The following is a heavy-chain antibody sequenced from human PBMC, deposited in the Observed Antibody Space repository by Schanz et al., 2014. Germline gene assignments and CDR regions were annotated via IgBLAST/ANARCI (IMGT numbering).Heavy chain of an antibody. J-gene: IGHJ6*03. CDR1: GYPFTSDD. Sequence: QVQLVQSGAEVKKPGASVKVSCRASGYPFTSDDITWVRQAPGQGLEWMGWMNPNSGDTGYPRKFQDRVSMTRNTSISTAYMELNSRTSEDTAVYYCARVSMEFERGKSYYYYMDVWGRGTTVTVSS. V-gene: IGHV1-8*01. D-gene: IGHD3-10*01. CDR3: ARVSMEFERGKSYYYYMDV. CDR2: MNPNSGDT.